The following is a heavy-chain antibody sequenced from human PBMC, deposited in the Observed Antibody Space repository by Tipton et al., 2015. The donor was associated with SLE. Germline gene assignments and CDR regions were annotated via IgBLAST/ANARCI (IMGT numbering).Heavy chain of an antibody. CDR1: GFTFTDYY. Sequence: GSLRLSCAASGFTFTDYYMSWIRQAPGKGLEWLSYISSSGSTIYYADSVKGRFTISRDNAKNSLYLQMNSLRAEDTAVYYCARGFLGWDAFDIWGQGTMVTVSS. CDR2: ISSSGSTI. CDR3: ARGFLGWDAFDI. V-gene: IGHV3-11*04. D-gene: IGHD3-3*01. J-gene: IGHJ3*02.